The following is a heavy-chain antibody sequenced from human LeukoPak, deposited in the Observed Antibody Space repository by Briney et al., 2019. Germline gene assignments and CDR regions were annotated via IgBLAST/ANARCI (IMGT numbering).Heavy chain of an antibody. J-gene: IGHJ4*02. CDR2: TYYRSKWYH. D-gene: IGHD5/OR15-5a*01. V-gene: IGHV6-1*01. CDR3: ARVVVSGIPFFDY. CDR1: GDSVSSNSAA. Sequence: SQTLSLTCVISGDSVSSNSAAWNRIRQSPSRGLEWLGRTYYRSKWYHDYAVSVKSRISINPDTSKNQFSLQLKSVTPEDTAVYYCARVVVSGIPFFDYWGQGTLVTVSS.